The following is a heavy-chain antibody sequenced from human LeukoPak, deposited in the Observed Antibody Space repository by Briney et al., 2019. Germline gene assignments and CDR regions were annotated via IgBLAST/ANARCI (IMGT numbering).Heavy chain of an antibody. D-gene: IGHD6-13*01. CDR2: ISYDGSAK. CDR3: AKRIAAAGTRLYHGMDV. V-gene: IGHV3-30*18. J-gene: IGHJ6*02. CDR1: GFTFSSYG. Sequence: GGSLRLSCAASGFTFSSYGMHWVRQAPGKGLEWVAIISYDGSAKYYADSVKGRFTISRDNSKNTLYLQMNSLRAEDTAVYFCAKRIAAAGTRLYHGMDVWGQGTTVTVSS.